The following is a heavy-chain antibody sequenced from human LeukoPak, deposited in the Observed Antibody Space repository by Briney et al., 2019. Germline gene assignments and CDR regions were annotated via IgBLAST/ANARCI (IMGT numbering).Heavy chain of an antibody. Sequence: GGSLRLSCAASGFTVSSNYVSWVRQAPGKGLEWVSVIYSGGSTYYADSVKGRFTISRDNSKNTLYLQMNSLRAEDTAVYYCARDGTIDGDYVFDYWGQGTLVTVSS. V-gene: IGHV3-53*01. J-gene: IGHJ4*02. CDR2: IYSGGST. D-gene: IGHD4-17*01. CDR3: ARDGTIDGDYVFDY. CDR1: GFTVSSNY.